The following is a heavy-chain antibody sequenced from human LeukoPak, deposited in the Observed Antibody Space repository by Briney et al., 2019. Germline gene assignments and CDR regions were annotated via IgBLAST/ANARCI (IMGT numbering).Heavy chain of an antibody. CDR3: ATGITGTCGLIL. CDR1: GYTLTELS. D-gene: IGHD1-20*01. J-gene: IGHJ4*02. Sequence: ASVKVSCKVSGYTLTELSVHWVRQAPGKGLEWMGGFDPEDGETIYAQKVQGRVTMTEDTSTDTAYMELSSLRSEDTAVYYCATGITGTCGLILRVQGTLVSVSS. V-gene: IGHV1-24*01. CDR2: FDPEDGET.